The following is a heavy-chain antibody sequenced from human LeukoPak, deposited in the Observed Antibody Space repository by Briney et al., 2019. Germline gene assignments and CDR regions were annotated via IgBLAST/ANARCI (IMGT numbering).Heavy chain of an antibody. CDR2: IYYSGST. V-gene: IGHV4-39*01. D-gene: IGHD3-16*01. CDR1: GYSISSNYY. CDR3: ALGRPQDY. Sequence: SETLSLTCTVSGYSISSNYYWGWIRQPPGKGLEWIGSIYYSGSTYYNPSLKSRVTISVDTSKNQFSLKLSSVTAADTAVCYCALGRPQDYWGQGTLVTVSS. J-gene: IGHJ4*02.